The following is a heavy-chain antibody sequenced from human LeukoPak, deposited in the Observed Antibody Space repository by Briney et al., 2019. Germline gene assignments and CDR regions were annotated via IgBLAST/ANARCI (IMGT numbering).Heavy chain of an antibody. CDR2: ISGFMDDS. Sequence: ASVKVSCKASGYRFSSYGISWVRQAPGQGLEWMAWISGFMDDSNYARKFQGRVTLTKDTFTSTAYMEVRSLRSDDTPVYYCVRDEKSAHSCSVGYFDYWGQGTLVTVSS. V-gene: IGHV1-18*01. CDR1: GYRFSSYG. J-gene: IGHJ4*02. CDR3: VRDEKSAHSCSVGYFDY. D-gene: IGHD6-13*01.